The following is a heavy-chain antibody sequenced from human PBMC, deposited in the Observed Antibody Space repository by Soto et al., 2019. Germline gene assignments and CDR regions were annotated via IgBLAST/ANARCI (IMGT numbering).Heavy chain of an antibody. V-gene: IGHV4-59*01. J-gene: IGHJ4*02. CDR1: GGPISVYY. CDR3: ARGVGSSPPRY. Sequence: PSETLSLTCTISGGPISVYYWSWVRQPPGHELEWIGYIYASGSPYYNPSLRSRVTISADTSKNQISLKLTSPTAADTAVYYWARGVGSSPPRYWGRGTLVTVSS. D-gene: IGHD1-26*01. CDR2: IYASGSP.